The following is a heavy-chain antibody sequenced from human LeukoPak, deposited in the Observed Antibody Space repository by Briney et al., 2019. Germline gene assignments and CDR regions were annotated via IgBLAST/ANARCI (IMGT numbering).Heavy chain of an antibody. Sequence: SETLCLTCAVSGGSISSYNWSWIRQPAGKGLEWIGRIYTSGSTNYNPSLKNPVTMSVDTSKNQFCQKLSSVPATEPAVYLCARDGQQWDDVFAIWGEGRMVTV. CDR2: IYTSGST. D-gene: IGHD6-19*01. V-gene: IGHV4-4*07. CDR3: ARDGQQWDDVFAI. CDR1: GGSISSYN. J-gene: IGHJ3*02.